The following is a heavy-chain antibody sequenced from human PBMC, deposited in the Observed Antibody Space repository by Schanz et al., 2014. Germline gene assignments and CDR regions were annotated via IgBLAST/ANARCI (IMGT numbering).Heavy chain of an antibody. CDR3: AKARRKSNCSGGRCFHYSYYGMDV. V-gene: IGHV3-23*04. D-gene: IGHD2-15*01. J-gene: IGHJ6*02. CDR1: GFTFSSYA. Sequence: QLVGSGGGLIQPGGSLRLSCTASGFTFSSYAMSWVRQAPGKGLEWVSTISASGGSTYYADSVKGRFTISRDNSKNILNLQMNSLRAEDTAVYYCAKARRKSNCSGGRCFHYSYYGMDVWGQGTTVTGSS. CDR2: ISASGGST.